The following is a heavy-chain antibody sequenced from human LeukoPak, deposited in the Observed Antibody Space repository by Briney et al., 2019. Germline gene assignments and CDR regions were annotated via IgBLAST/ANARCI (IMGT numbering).Heavy chain of an antibody. D-gene: IGHD6-13*01. CDR3: LAGYYYYFMDV. V-gene: IGHV3-74*01. CDR2: INTHGSST. J-gene: IGHJ6*03. CDR1: EFAFSNYW. Sequence: GESLRLSCAASEFAFSNYWLHWVRQAPGKGLVWVARINTHGSSTNYADSVKGRFTISRDNAKNTLYLQMTSLSAEDTAVYYALAGYYYYFMDVWGKGTTVTVSS.